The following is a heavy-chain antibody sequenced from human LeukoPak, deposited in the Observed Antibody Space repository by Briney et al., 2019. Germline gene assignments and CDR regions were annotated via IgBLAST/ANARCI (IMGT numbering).Heavy chain of an antibody. D-gene: IGHD2-2*01. CDR1: GGTFSSYT. Sequence: SVKVSCKASGGTFSSYTISWVRQAPGQGLEWMGRIIPILGIANYAQKFQGRVTITADKSTSTAYMELSSLRSEDTAVYYCASTTSRFRYAYYGMEVWGQGTTVTVSS. V-gene: IGHV1-69*02. CDR2: IIPILGIA. CDR3: ASTTSRFRYAYYGMEV. J-gene: IGHJ6*02.